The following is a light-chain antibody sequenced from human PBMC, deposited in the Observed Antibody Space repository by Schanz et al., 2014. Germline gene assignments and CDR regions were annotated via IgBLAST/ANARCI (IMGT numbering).Light chain of an antibody. CDR1: QSVSSN. CDR2: GAS. CDR3: QQLNNYVIT. Sequence: EIVMTQSPATLSVSPGERATLSCRASQSVSSNLAWFQQKPGQAPRLLIYGASTRATGIPARFSGSGSGTQFTLTISSLQPEDFATYYCQQLNNYVITFGQGTRLEIK. J-gene: IGKJ5*01. V-gene: IGKV3-15*01.